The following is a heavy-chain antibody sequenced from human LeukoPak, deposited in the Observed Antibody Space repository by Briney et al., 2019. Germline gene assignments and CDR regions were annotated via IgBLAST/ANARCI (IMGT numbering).Heavy chain of an antibody. D-gene: IGHD3-16*01. CDR3: ARDMIILQS. V-gene: IGHV3-33*01. CDR1: GFIFSTYG. CDR2: IWYDGSNR. J-gene: IGHJ5*02. Sequence: GRSLRLSCAASGFIFSTYGMHWVRQAPGKGLEWVAVIWYDGSNRNYADSVKGRFTISRDNSKNTVYLQMNSLRAEDTAVYFCARDMIILQSWGQGTLVTVSS.